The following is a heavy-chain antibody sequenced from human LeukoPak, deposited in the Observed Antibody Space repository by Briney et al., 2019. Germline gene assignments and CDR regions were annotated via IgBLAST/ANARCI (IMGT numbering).Heavy chain of an antibody. CDR1: GGSISSYY. CDR2: IYYSGST. J-gene: IGHJ4*02. Sequence: SETLSLTCTVSGGSISSYYWSWIRQPPGKGLEWIGYIYYSGSTYYNPSLKSRVTISVDTSKNQFSLKLSSVTAADTAVYYCARVGATTQGYFDYWGQGTLVTVSS. D-gene: IGHD1-26*01. V-gene: IGHV4-59*12. CDR3: ARVGATTQGYFDY.